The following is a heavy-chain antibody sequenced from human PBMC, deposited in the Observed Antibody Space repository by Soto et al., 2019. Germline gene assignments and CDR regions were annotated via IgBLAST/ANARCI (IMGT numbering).Heavy chain of an antibody. CDR2: INPSGGST. V-gene: IGHV1-46*01. Sequence: GASVKVSCKASGYTFTSYYMHWVRQAPGQGLEWMGIINPSGGSTSYAQKFQGRVTITRDTSTSTVYMELSSLRSEDTAVYYCAGTYSSGWYRVWGQGTLVTVSS. J-gene: IGHJ4*02. CDR1: GYTFTSYY. CDR3: AGTYSSGWYRV. D-gene: IGHD6-19*01.